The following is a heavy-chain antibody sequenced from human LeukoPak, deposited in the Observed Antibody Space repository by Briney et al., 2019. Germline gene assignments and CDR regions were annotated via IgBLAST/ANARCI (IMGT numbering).Heavy chain of an antibody. Sequence: GGSLRLSCAASGFNVSRNYMSWVRQAPGKGLEWVSVIYSGGSTFFADSVKGRFTISRDNSQNTLYLQMDSLRAEDTAVYYCAREGRSFFFEYWGQGILVTVST. CDR3: AREGRSFFFEY. J-gene: IGHJ4*02. D-gene: IGHD1-26*01. CDR2: IYSGGST. V-gene: IGHV3-53*01. CDR1: GFNVSRNY.